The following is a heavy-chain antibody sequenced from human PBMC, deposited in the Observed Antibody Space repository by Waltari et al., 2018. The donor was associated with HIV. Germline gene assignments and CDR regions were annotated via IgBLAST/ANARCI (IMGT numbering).Heavy chain of an antibody. V-gene: IGHV4-39*01. CDR2: MSYSGST. J-gene: IGHJ5*02. CDR3: ARSFSGYSNYFDP. CDR1: GGSMTSSSYY. Sequence: QLQLQESGTGLVKSSETLSLTCTVSGGSMTSSSYYWGWIRQPPGKGLEWIGSMSYSGSTYHNPSLRSRLTISVDTSKNQFSLKLTSVTAADTAVYYCARSFSGYSNYFDPWGQGTLVTVSS. D-gene: IGHD4-4*01.